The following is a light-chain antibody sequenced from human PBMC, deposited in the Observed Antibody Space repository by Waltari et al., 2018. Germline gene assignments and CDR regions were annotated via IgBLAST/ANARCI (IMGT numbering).Light chain of an antibody. J-gene: IGLJ3*02. CDR2: TNN. V-gene: IGLV1-44*01. CDR3: AAWDDSLNGVM. Sequence: QSVLTQPPSASGTPGQRVTISCSGSSSNIGGHSVHCYQQFPGTAPKLLIFTNNQRPSGVPDRFSGSKSDTSASLAIRGLQSDDEADYYCAAWDDSLNGVMYGGGTKLTVL. CDR1: SSNIGGHS.